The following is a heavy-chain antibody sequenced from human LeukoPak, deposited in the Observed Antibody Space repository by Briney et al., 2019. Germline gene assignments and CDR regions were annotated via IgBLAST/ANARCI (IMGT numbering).Heavy chain of an antibody. CDR2: IYYTGST. V-gene: IGHV4-59*08. CDR3: ARHQLSYCGGDCYSRYFDY. D-gene: IGHD2-21*02. CDR1: GGSISSYY. J-gene: IGHJ4*02. Sequence: SETLSLTCTVSGGSISSYYWSWIRQPPGKGLEWIGYIYYTGSTDYNPSLKSRVTISVDTSKNQFSLKLSSVTAADTAVYYCARHQLSYCGGDCYSRYFDYWGQGTLVTVSS.